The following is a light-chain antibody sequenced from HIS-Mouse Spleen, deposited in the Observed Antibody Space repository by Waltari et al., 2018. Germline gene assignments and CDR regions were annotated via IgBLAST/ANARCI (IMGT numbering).Light chain of an antibody. V-gene: IGKV3-20*01. CDR2: GAS. Sequence: EIVLTQSPGTLSLSPGERATLSCRASQSVSSSYLAWYQQKPGQAPRLLIYGASSRATCIPDMFSGSGSGTDFTLTISRLEPEDFAVYYCQQYGSSPYTFGQGTKLEIK. CDR1: QSVSSSY. CDR3: QQYGSSPYT. J-gene: IGKJ2*01.